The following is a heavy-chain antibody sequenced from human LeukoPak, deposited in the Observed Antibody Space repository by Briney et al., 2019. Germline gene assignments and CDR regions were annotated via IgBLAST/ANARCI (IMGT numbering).Heavy chain of an antibody. Sequence: PSETLSLTCAVSGGSISSGSNYWSWIRQPAGKGLEWIGRIYTSGSTNYNPSLKSRVTISVDTSKNQFSLKLTSVTAADTAVYYCARDLGSSLSPGYWGQGTLITVSS. J-gene: IGHJ4*02. D-gene: IGHD6-6*01. V-gene: IGHV4-61*02. CDR1: GGSISSGSNY. CDR3: ARDLGSSLSPGY. CDR2: IYTSGST.